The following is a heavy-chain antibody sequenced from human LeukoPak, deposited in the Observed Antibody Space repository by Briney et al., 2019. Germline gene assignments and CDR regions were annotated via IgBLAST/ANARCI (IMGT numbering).Heavy chain of an antibody. CDR2: ISYDGSNT. D-gene: IGHD3-10*01. J-gene: IGHJ4*02. V-gene: IGHV3-30*03. CDR3: ARGHSLWFGEN. Sequence: PGRSLRLSCAASGFTFSSYAMHWVRQAPGKGLEWVGVISYDGSNTYYIESVKGRFTISRDNSKNTVYLQMNSLRAEDTAVYYCARGHSLWFGENWGQGTLVTVSS. CDR1: GFTFSSYA.